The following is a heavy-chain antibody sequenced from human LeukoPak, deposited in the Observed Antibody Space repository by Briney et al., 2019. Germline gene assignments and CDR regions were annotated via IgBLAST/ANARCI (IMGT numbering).Heavy chain of an antibody. CDR2: IHRSGSP. CDR3: ARDRPYYFGSGSYYDGFDS. CDR1: LDSTTSNF. V-gene: IGHV4-4*02. D-gene: IGHD3-10*01. J-gene: IGHJ4*02. Sequence: SETLSLTCTVSLDSTTSNFWSWVRQPPGKGLEWIGEIHRSGSPNYNPSLQSRVTISIDRSRNQIALELSSVTAADTAVYYCARDRPYYFGSGSYYDGFDSWGQGTLVTVSS.